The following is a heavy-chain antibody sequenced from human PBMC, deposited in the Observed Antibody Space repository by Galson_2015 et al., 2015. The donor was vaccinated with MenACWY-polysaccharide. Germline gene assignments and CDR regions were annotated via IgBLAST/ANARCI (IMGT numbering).Heavy chain of an antibody. D-gene: IGHD2-2*01. Sequence: SLRLSCAASGFTFSRYAMYWVRQAPGKGLEWVAVISYDATNKYYAESVKGRFSISRDNSKNTMYVQMNDLRAEDTATYYCARDYCSRTSCYGLDVWGQGTTVTVSS. V-gene: IGHV3-30-3*01. CDR1: GFTFSRYA. CDR3: ARDYCSRTSCYGLDV. CDR2: ISYDATNK. J-gene: IGHJ6*02.